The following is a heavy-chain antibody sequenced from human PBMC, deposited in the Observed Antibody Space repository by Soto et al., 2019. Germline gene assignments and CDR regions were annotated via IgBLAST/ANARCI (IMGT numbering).Heavy chain of an antibody. J-gene: IGHJ6*02. D-gene: IGHD2-15*01. CDR3: GKGSAATNYFYYATDV. CDR2: ISGSGGST. V-gene: IGHV3-23*01. CDR1: GFTFGIHA. Sequence: GSLRLSCAASGFTFGIHAMSWVRQAPGKGLEWVSFISGSGGSTYYADSVKGRFTISRDNSKKTLYLQMNSLRGEDTAVYYCGKGSAATNYFYYATDVWGQGTTVTVSS.